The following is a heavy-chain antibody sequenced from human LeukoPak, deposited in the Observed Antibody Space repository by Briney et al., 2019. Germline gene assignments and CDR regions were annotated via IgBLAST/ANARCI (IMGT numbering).Heavy chain of an antibody. Sequence: GASVKVSCKASGGTFSSYAISWVRQAPGQGLEWMGGIIPIFGTANYAQKFQGRVTITADESTSTAYMELSSLRSEDTAVYYCARFRSDIVVVVAALDAFDIWGQGTMVTVSS. J-gene: IGHJ3*02. CDR2: IIPIFGTA. CDR1: GGTFSSYA. D-gene: IGHD2-15*01. CDR3: ARFRSDIVVVVAALDAFDI. V-gene: IGHV1-69*01.